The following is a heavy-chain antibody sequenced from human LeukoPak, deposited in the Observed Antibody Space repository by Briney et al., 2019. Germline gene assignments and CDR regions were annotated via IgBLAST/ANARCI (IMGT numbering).Heavy chain of an antibody. D-gene: IGHD6-19*01. CDR1: GYTFTGYY. CDR2: INPNSGGT. J-gene: IGHJ4*02. V-gene: IGHV1-2*02. Sequence: ASVKVSCKASGYTFTGYYMHWVRQAPGQGLEWMGWINPNSGGTNYAQKLQGRVTMTRDTSISTAYMELSRLRSDDTAVYYCARGFIAVAGSDYWGQGTLVTVSS. CDR3: ARGFIAVAGSDY.